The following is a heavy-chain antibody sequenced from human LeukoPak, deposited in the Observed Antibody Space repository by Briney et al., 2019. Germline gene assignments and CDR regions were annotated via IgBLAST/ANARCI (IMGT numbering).Heavy chain of an antibody. V-gene: IGHV1-46*01. Sequence: ASVNVSCKASGYTFTSYYMHWVRQAPGQGLEWMGIINPSGGSTSYAQKFQGRVTMTRDTSTSTVYMELSSLRSDDMAVYNCSRGSSLPTIFGVVTPFDYWGEGTLVTVSS. D-gene: IGHD3-3*01. CDR3: SRGSSLPTIFGVVTPFDY. CDR2: INPSGGST. CDR1: GYTFTSYY. J-gene: IGHJ4*02.